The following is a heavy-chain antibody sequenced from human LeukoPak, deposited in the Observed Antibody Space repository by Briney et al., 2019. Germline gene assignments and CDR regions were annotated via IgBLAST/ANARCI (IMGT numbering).Heavy chain of an antibody. CDR2: IKQDGSDK. V-gene: IGHV3-7*01. Sequence: QPGGSLRLSCAASGFTFSSYWMTWVRQAPGKGLEWVAKIKQDGSDKYYVDSVKGRFTISRDNAKNSLYLQMNRRRAEDTAVYYCARAYSYVSYWGQRALVTVSS. D-gene: IGHD5-18*01. CDR3: ARAYSYVSY. CDR1: GFTFSSYW. J-gene: IGHJ4*02.